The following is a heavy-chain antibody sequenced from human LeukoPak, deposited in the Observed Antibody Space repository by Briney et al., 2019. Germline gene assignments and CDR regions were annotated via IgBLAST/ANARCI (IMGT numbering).Heavy chain of an antibody. CDR1: GGSISSSSYY. D-gene: IGHD2-15*01. J-gene: IGHJ4*02. V-gene: IGHV4-39*07. Sequence: PSETLSLTCTVSGGSISSSSYYWGWIRQPPGKGLEWIGSIYYSGSTYYNPSLKSRVTISVDTSKNQFSLKLSSVTAADTAVYYCARRSSVVVAAGPFDYWGQGTLVTVSS. CDR2: IYYSGST. CDR3: ARRSSVVVAAGPFDY.